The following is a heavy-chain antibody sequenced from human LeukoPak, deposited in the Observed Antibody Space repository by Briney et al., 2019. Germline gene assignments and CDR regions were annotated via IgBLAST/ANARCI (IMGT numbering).Heavy chain of an antibody. CDR2: IKQDGSEK. CDR3: ARDLCSGGSCWVDY. V-gene: IGHV3-7*01. Sequence: PGGSLRLSCAASGFTFSSYWMSWVRQAPGKGLEWVANIKQDGSEKYYVDSVKGRFTISRDNAKNSLYLQVNSLRAEDTAVYYCARDLCSGGSCWVDYWGQGTLVTVSS. J-gene: IGHJ4*02. D-gene: IGHD2-15*01. CDR1: GFTFSSYW.